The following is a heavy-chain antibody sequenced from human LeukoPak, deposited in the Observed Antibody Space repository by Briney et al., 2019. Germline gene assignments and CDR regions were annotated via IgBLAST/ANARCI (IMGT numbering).Heavy chain of an antibody. CDR3: ARVSLAAAGRPTHNDY. CDR1: GYTFTGYY. Sequence: GASVKVSCKASGYTFTGYYMHWVRQAPGQGLEWMGWINPNSGGTNYAQKFQGRVTMTRDTSISTAYMELSRLRSDDTAVYYCARVSLAAAGRPTHNDYWGQGTLVTVSS. V-gene: IGHV1-2*02. D-gene: IGHD6-13*01. J-gene: IGHJ4*02. CDR2: INPNSGGT.